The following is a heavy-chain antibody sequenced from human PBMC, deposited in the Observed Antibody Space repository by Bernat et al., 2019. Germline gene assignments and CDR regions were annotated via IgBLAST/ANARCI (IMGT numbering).Heavy chain of an antibody. CDR2: VSYDGSNK. Sequence: QVQLVESGGGVVQPGRSLRLSCAASGFTFSSYGMHWVRQAPGKGLEWVAVVSYDGSNKYYADSVKGRFTISRDNSKNTLYLQMNSLRAEDTAVYYCARDVGPLPSGLPDYWGQGTLVTVSS. CDR1: GFTFSSYG. CDR3: ARDVGPLPSGLPDY. J-gene: IGHJ4*02. D-gene: IGHD6-19*01. V-gene: IGHV3-33*05.